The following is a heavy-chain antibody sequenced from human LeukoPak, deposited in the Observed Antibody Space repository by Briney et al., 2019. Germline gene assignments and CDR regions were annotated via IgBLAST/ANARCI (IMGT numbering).Heavy chain of an antibody. Sequence: PSETLSLTCTVSGGSISSSSYYWGWIRQPPGKGLEWIGSIYYSGGTYYNPSLKSRVTISVDTSKNQFSLKLSSVTAADTAVYYCARSGRRDAFDIWGQGTMVTVSS. J-gene: IGHJ3*02. CDR3: ARSGRRDAFDI. CDR1: GGSISSSSYY. CDR2: IYYSGGT. V-gene: IGHV4-39*01. D-gene: IGHD5-12*01.